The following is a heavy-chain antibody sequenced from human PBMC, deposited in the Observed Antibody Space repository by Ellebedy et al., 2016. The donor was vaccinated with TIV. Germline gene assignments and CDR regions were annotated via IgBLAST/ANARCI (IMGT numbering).Heavy chain of an antibody. J-gene: IGHJ4*02. CDR2: SIKKPNSYTT. D-gene: IGHD4-17*01. CDR3: ARVQYGDSLD. V-gene: IGHV3-72*01. CDR1: GFIFIDHY. Sequence: GGSLRLXCAASGFIFIDHYLDWVRQAPGRGLEWVGRSIKKPNSYTTEYAASVKGRFIISTDDSKNSLYLQMSSLKTEDTAVYYCARVQYGDSLDWGQGTLVTVSS.